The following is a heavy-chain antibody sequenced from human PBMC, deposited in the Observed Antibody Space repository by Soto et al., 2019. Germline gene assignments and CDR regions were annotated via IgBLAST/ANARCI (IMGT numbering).Heavy chain of an antibody. CDR2: ISYDGSNK. D-gene: IGHD4-17*01. CDR1: GFTISSYG. CDR3: ARDSDDYGDSYGMDV. Sequence: GTLCLSWAAAGFTISSYGMHWVRQAPGKGLEWVAVISYDGSNKYYADSVKGRFTISRDNSKNTLYLQMNRLRAEDTAVYYCARDSDDYGDSYGMDVWGQGTTVTVSS. J-gene: IGHJ6*02. V-gene: IGHV3-30*03.